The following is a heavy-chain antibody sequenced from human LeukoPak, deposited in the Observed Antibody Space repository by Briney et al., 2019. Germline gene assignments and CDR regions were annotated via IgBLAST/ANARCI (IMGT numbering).Heavy chain of an antibody. CDR3: ARDRWGRSILSY. CDR2: INAGNGNT. J-gene: IGHJ4*02. CDR1: GYTFTIYA. D-gene: IGHD3-9*01. Sequence: ASVKVSFKASGYTFTIYAMHWVRQAPGQRLEWMGWINAGNGNTKYSQKFQGRVTITRYTSASTAYMELSSLRSEDTAVYYCARDRWGRSILSYWGQGTLVTVSS. V-gene: IGHV1-3*01.